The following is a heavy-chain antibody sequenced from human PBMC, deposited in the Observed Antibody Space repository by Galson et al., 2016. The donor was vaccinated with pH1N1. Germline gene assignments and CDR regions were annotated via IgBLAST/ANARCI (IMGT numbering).Heavy chain of an antibody. J-gene: IGHJ3*02. Sequence: TLSLTCALYGGSFRGHYWSWIRQSPGKGLEWIGEISHSGRSDYNPSLEGRVTVSIDTSMNQFSLNLMSVAAADTAVYYCARHSTSGFPGIEVAARRRPFDIWGPGTMVIVSS. V-gene: IGHV4-34*01. CDR3: ARHSTSGFPGIEVAARRRPFDI. CDR1: GGSFRGHY. D-gene: IGHD6-19*01. CDR2: ISHSGRS.